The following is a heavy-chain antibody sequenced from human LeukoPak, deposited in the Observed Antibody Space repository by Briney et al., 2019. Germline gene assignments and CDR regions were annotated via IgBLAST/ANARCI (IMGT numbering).Heavy chain of an antibody. Sequence: SETLSLTCAVYGGSLSGFYWSWIRQPPGKGLEWIGSIYYSGSTYYNPSLKSRVTISVDTSKNQFSLKLSSVTAADTAVYYCARGVVVPAAEAGDYFDYWGQGTLVTVSS. D-gene: IGHD2-2*01. CDR3: ARGVVVPAAEAGDYFDY. J-gene: IGHJ4*02. V-gene: IGHV4-34*01. CDR2: IYYSGST. CDR1: GGSLSGFY.